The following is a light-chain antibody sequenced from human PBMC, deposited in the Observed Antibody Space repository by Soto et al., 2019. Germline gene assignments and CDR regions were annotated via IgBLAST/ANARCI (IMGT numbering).Light chain of an antibody. CDR1: QSVSGTY. CDR3: QQFVMSPPGYT. CDR2: GSS. Sequence: EIVLTQSPGTLSLSPGERATLSCRASQSVSGTYLAWYQHRSGQAPRLLIYGSSNRATGIPDRFSGYGSGTDFTLTVSRLELEDSAVYYCQQFVMSPPGYTFGQGTKLEIK. J-gene: IGKJ2*01. V-gene: IGKV3-20*01.